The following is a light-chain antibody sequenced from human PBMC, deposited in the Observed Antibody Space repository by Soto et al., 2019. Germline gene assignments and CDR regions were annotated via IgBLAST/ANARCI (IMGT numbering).Light chain of an antibody. V-gene: IGKV3-20*01. CDR1: QSVRSGC. CDR2: GAS. Sequence: DIVLTQSPGTLSLSQGERATLSCRASQSVRSGCLAWYQQKPGQAPTLVIYGASSRATGIPDRFSGSGSGTDFTLTISRLEPEDFAVHYCQQYGSSPQTFGQGTKVDIK. CDR3: QQYGSSPQT. J-gene: IGKJ1*01.